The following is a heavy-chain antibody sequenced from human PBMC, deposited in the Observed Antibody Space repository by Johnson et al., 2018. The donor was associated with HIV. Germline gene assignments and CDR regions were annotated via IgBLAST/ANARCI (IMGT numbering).Heavy chain of an antibody. J-gene: IGHJ3*02. CDR3: ARARAGAFDI. CDR1: GFRFDDYG. CDR2: INWNGDST. V-gene: IGHV3-20*04. D-gene: IGHD6-19*01. Sequence: EKLVESGGGVVRPGGSLRLSCAASGFRFDDYGMTWVRQAPGKGLEWVSGINWNGDSTGYADSVKGRFTISRDNSENTLYLQMNNLRAEDTAIFYCARARAGAFDIWGQGTMVTVSS.